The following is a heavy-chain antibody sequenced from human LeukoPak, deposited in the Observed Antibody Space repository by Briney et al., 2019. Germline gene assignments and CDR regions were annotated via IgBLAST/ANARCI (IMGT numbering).Heavy chain of an antibody. V-gene: IGHV4-34*01. CDR1: GGSFSGYY. Sequence: SETLSLTCAVYGGSFSGYYWSWIRQPPGKGLEWIGEINHSGSTNYNPSLKSRVTISVDTSKNQFSLKLTSVTAADTAVYYCARRTLAARPDEDWFDPWGQGTLVAVSS. J-gene: IGHJ5*02. CDR3: ARRTLAARPDEDWFDP. CDR2: INHSGST. D-gene: IGHD6-6*01.